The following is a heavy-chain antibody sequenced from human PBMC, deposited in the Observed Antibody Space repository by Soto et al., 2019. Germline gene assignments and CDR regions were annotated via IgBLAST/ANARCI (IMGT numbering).Heavy chain of an antibody. D-gene: IGHD6-13*01. CDR2: INPNSGNT. V-gene: IGHV1-8*02. CDR3: ARGKQQLVYGY. Sequence: GXSVKVTLKAPGYTFTSYAMRLVRHTPGQRLEWMGWINPNSGNTGYSQKFQGRVTMTRNTSISTAYMELSRLRSEDTAVYYCARGKQQLVYGYWGQGTLVTVSS. J-gene: IGHJ4*02. CDR1: GYTFTSYA.